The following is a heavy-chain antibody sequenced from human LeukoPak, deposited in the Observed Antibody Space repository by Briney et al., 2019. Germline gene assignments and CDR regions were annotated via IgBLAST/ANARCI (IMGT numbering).Heavy chain of an antibody. CDR1: GFTFSSYE. V-gene: IGHV3-48*03. D-gene: IGHD6-19*01. CDR3: ARGKSSGWYLGY. CDR2: ISSSGSTI. Sequence: GGSLRLSCAASGFTFSSYEMNWVRQAPGKGLEWVSYISSSGSTIYYADSVKGRFTISRDNAKNSLYLQMNSLRAEDTAVYYCARGKSSGWYLGYWGQGYLVTVSS. J-gene: IGHJ4*02.